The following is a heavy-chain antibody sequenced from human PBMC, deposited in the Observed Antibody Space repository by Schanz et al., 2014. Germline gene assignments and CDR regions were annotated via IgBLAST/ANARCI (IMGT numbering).Heavy chain of an antibody. CDR2: FIPILDVG. J-gene: IGHJ3*02. D-gene: IGHD2-2*01. V-gene: IGHV1-18*01. CDR3: ARGTMPGTFDI. Sequence: QVQLVQSGAEVKKPGASVKVSCKASGYTFTSYGINWVRQAPGQGLEWVGRFIPILDVGNYAQQFQGRVTMTADTSTSTAYMDLRSLRSDDTAVYYCARGTMPGTFDIWGQGTMVTVSS. CDR1: GYTFTSYG.